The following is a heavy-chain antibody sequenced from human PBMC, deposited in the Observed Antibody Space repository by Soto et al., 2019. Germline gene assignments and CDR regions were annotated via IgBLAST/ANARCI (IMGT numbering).Heavy chain of an antibody. Sequence: EVQLLESGGGLVQPGGSLRLSCAASGFTFSSYAMRWVRQAPVKGLEWVSAISGSGGSTYYADSVKGRFTISRDNSKSTLYLQMNSLRAEDTAVYYCARRGSGSYYDYWGQGNLVTVSS. V-gene: IGHV3-23*01. CDR2: ISGSGGST. J-gene: IGHJ4*02. CDR3: ARRGSGSYYDY. D-gene: IGHD1-26*01. CDR1: GFTFSSYA.